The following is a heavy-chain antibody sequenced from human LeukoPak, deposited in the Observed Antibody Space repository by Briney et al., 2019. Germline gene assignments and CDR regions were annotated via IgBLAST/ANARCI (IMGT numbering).Heavy chain of an antibody. D-gene: IGHD3-9*01. CDR1: GYTFSTYG. CDR3: ARESKRYFDRSKFHYYGMDV. Sequence: ASVKVSCTASGYTFSTYGISWVRQAPGQGLEWMGWIRSYNGHTKYSQKFQGRVTMTTDSSTSTAYMELRSLRSDDTALYYCARESKRYFDRSKFHYYGMDVWGQGTPVTVSS. CDR2: IRSYNGHT. J-gene: IGHJ6*02. V-gene: IGHV1-18*01.